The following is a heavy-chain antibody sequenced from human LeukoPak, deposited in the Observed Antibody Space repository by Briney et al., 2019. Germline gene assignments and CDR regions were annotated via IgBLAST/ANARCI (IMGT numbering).Heavy chain of an antibody. CDR1: GYTFSSYG. CDR2: IRYEGSEK. J-gene: IGHJ4*02. CDR3: AKSDHYSGGYQGVCDY. V-gene: IGHV3-30*02. Sequence: GGSLRLSCAASGYTFSSYGMQWVRRAAGKGLEWVAFIRYEGSEKYYADSVTGRSTISRDNSKKTVYLQMNSLRPEDTAVYYCAKSDHYSGGYQGVCDYWGQGTLVTVSS. D-gene: IGHD3-22*01.